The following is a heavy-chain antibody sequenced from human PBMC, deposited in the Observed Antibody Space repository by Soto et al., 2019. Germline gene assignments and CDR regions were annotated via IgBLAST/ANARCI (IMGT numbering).Heavy chain of an antibody. CDR3: ARPLVELLWFGDGLGAFDI. J-gene: IGHJ3*02. CDR1: GGSISSSSYY. V-gene: IGHV4-39*01. CDR2: IYYSGST. D-gene: IGHD3-10*01. Sequence: QLQLQESGPGLVQHSETLSLTCTVSGGSISSSSYYWGWIRQPPGKGLEWIGSIYYSGSTYYNPYLKSRVTISVDTSKNQFSLKLSSVTAADTAVYYCARPLVELLWFGDGLGAFDIWGKGTIVTVSS.